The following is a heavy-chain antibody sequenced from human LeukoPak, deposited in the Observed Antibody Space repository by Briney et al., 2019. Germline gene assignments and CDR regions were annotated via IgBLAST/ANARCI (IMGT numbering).Heavy chain of an antibody. Sequence: ASVKVSCKASGYTFTSYDINWVRQAPGQGLEWMGWISPHNGGTNYAQKFPGRVTMTRDTSINTAYMELRSLRPDDTAMYYCARRGVYYYDSSGRANYYFDYWGQGTLVTVSS. V-gene: IGHV1-2*02. CDR1: GYTFTSYD. CDR2: ISPHNGGT. CDR3: ARRGVYYYDSSGRANYYFDY. J-gene: IGHJ4*02. D-gene: IGHD3-22*01.